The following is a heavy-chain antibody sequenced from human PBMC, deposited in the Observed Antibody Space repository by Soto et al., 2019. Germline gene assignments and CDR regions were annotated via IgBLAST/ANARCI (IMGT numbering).Heavy chain of an antibody. V-gene: IGHV3-7*01. CDR3: ARDADSGYSQDC. Sequence: EVQLVESGGGLVQPGGSLRLSCAASGFTFTTYWLYWVRQAPGKGLEWVATINQDGSQKYYVDSVKGRFTISRDNAKNSLHLQLNSLRAEDTGVYYCARDADSGYSQDCWGQGTLVTVSS. CDR1: GFTFTTYW. CDR2: INQDGSQK. D-gene: IGHD5-18*01. J-gene: IGHJ4*02.